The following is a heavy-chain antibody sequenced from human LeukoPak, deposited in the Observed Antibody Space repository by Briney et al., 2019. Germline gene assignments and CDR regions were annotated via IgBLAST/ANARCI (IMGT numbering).Heavy chain of an antibody. V-gene: IGHV4-39*01. D-gene: IGHD3-10*01. Sequence: PSETLSLTCTVSGASISSSNYYWGWIRQPPGKGLEWIASINYSGSTYYNPSLKSRVTISVDTSKNQFSLKLSSMTAADTAVYYCARTHLRRWFGELLGGRGSFDYWGQGTLVTVSS. CDR3: ARTHLRRWFGELLGGRGSFDY. J-gene: IGHJ4*02. CDR2: INYSGST. CDR1: GASISSSNYY.